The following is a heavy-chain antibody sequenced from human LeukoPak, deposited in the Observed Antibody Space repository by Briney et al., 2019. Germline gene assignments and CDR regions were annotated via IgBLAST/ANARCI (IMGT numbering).Heavy chain of an antibody. Sequence: GESLKISCKGSGYSFTSYWIGWVRQMPGKGLEWMGIIYPGDSDTRYSPSFQGQVTISADKSISTAYLQWSSLKASDTAMYYCARHRRGYYSTYYYYGMDVWGQGTTVTVSS. D-gene: IGHD3-22*01. CDR3: ARHRRGYYSTYYYYGMDV. CDR2: IYPGDSDT. J-gene: IGHJ6*02. V-gene: IGHV5-51*01. CDR1: GYSFTSYW.